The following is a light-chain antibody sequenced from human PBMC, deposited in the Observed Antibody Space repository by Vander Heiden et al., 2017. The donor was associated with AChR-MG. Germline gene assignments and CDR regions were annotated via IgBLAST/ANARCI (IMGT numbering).Light chain of an antibody. CDR1: SSNTGSNT. Sequence: VLTQPPSASGTPGQTVPISCSGSSSNTGSNTVNWYQQLPGAAPKLLIYSNNQRPSGVPGRFSGSKSGTSASLAISGLQSEDEADYYCAAWDDSLNGPVFGGGTKLTVL. J-gene: IGLJ2*01. CDR2: SNN. CDR3: AAWDDSLNGPV. V-gene: IGLV1-44*01.